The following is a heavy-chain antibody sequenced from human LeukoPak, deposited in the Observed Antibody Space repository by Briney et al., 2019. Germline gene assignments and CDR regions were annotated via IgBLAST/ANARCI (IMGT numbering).Heavy chain of an antibody. CDR3: VRGLVGAINYFDY. CDR1: GFTFSSYW. D-gene: IGHD1-26*01. CDR2: IKSDGTST. Sequence: GGSLRLSCAASGFTFSSYWMHWVRQGPGKGLVWVSRIKSDGTSTNYADSVEGRFTISRDNAKNTLYLQMNSLGVEDTAVYYCVRGLVGAINYFDYWGQGTLVTVSS. V-gene: IGHV3-74*01. J-gene: IGHJ4*02.